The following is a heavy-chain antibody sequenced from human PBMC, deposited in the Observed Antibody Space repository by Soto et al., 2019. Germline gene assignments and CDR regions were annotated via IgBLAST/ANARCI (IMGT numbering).Heavy chain of an antibody. J-gene: IGHJ6*02. V-gene: IGHV3-15*07. CDR1: GFSFNEAW. CDR3: TTGSVEGI. CDR2: IKTSAGGGAT. D-gene: IGHD2-15*01. Sequence: EVQLVESAGGLVKPGGSLRLSCVASGFSFNEAWMNWVRQAPGQGLEWVGRIKTSAGGGATNYAPPVQGRFTISRDDSKNTLYLPMNSLRTEDTAIYYCTTGSVEGIWGQGTTVIVSS.